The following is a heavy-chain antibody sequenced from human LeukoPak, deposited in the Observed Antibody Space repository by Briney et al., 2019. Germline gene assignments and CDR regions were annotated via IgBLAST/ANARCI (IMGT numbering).Heavy chain of an antibody. Sequence: GESLRISCKGSGYNFGTYWITWVRQMPGKGLEWMGRIDPSDSDTNYSPSFEGRVTISTDKSISTAFLQWSSLKASDTAMYYCARRRDHHEDYWGQGTLVTVSS. D-gene: IGHD1-14*01. CDR2: IDPSDSDT. V-gene: IGHV5-10-1*01. CDR1: GYNFGTYW. CDR3: ARRRDHHEDY. J-gene: IGHJ4*02.